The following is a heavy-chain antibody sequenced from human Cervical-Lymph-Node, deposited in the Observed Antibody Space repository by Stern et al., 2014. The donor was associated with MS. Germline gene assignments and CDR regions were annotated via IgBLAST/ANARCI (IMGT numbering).Heavy chain of an antibody. CDR2: INPSGGFT. CDR1: EYTFTYFF. V-gene: IGHV1-46*03. CDR3: ASARNTAFDI. Sequence: VQLAESGAEVKKPGASVKVSCKASEYTFTYFFMHWVRQAPGQGLERMGVINPSGGFTTYAQKFQGRVTMTRDTSTSTVYMELTSLTSEDTAVYYCASARNTAFDIWGQGTLVTVSS. J-gene: IGHJ3*02.